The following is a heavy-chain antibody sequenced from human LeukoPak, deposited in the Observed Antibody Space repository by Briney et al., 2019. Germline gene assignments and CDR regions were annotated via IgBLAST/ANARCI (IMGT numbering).Heavy chain of an antibody. CDR2: ISASGDST. CDR1: GFTFSSYA. Sequence: GGSLRLSCAASGFTFSSYAMSWARQAPGKGLEWVSTISASGDSTYYADSVKGRFTISRDISRNTLYVQMNNLRAEDTAVYYCARYVRSPLYYFDYWGRGTLVTVSS. V-gene: IGHV3-23*01. J-gene: IGHJ4*02. CDR3: ARYVRSPLYYFDY. D-gene: IGHD1-1*01.